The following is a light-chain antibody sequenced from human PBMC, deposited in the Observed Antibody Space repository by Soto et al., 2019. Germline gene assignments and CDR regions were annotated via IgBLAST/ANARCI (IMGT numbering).Light chain of an antibody. CDR1: QSISSW. Sequence: DIQMTQSPSTLSASVGDRVTITCRASQSISSWLAWYQQKPGKAPKLLIFDASSLEGGVPSRFSGSGSRTEFTLTISSLQPDDFATYYCQQYNTYSSQTFGQGTKVEIK. V-gene: IGKV1-5*01. CDR2: DAS. J-gene: IGKJ1*01. CDR3: QQYNTYSSQT.